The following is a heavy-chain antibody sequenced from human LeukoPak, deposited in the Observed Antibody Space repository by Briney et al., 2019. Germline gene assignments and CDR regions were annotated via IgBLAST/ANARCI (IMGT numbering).Heavy chain of an antibody. Sequence: GGSLRLSCAASGFTFSNYAMHWVRQAPGKGLEWVAVISYDGSKKDYADSVKGRFTISRDNSKNTLYLQMNSLRAEDTAVYYCARVFGAGYSDYWGQGTLVTVSS. CDR2: ISYDGSKK. D-gene: IGHD4/OR15-4a*01. CDR3: ARVFGAGYSDY. J-gene: IGHJ4*02. CDR1: GFTFSNYA. V-gene: IGHV3-30*04.